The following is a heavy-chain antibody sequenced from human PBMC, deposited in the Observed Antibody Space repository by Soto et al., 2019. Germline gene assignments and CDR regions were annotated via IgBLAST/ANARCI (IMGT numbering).Heavy chain of an antibody. D-gene: IGHD2-2*01. Sequence: GRNPKISCAAYGFTFSSYSMNWVGQAPGKGLEWVSTISSTSIYIYYADSVRGRFTISRDNSKNTLFLQMGSLRPEDTAIYYFVFLVHRLQPGSFD. J-gene: IGHJ4*01. CDR3: VFLVHRLQPGSFD. V-gene: IGHV3-21*04. CDR1: GFTFSSYS. CDR2: ISSTSIYI.